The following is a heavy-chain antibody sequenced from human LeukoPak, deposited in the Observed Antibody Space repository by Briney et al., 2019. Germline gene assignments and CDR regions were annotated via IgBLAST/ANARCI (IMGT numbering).Heavy chain of an antibody. D-gene: IGHD3-10*01. CDR2: ISYDGSNK. J-gene: IGHJ4*02. CDR3: AKDRYGSGTYQDY. V-gene: IGHV3-30*18. Sequence: GGSLRLSCAASGFTFSIYGMHWVRQAPGKGLEWVAVISYDGSNKYYADSVKGRFTISRDNSKNTLYLQMNSLRAEDTAVYYCAKDRYGSGTYQDYWGQGTLVTVSS. CDR1: GFTFSIYG.